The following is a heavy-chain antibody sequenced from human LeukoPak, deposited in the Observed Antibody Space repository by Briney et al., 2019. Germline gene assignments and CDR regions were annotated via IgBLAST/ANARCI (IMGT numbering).Heavy chain of an antibody. CDR1: GFTFSHYG. Sequence: GGSLRLSCAASGFTFSHYGMHWVRQAPGKGLEWVALIWYDGSQKYYADSVKGRFAISRANAKNTLYLQMNSLTAEDTAVYFCARVAVGVTRIFDYWGQGTLVTVSS. D-gene: IGHD1-26*01. CDR3: ARVAVGVTRIFDY. V-gene: IGHV3-33*01. CDR2: IWYDGSQK. J-gene: IGHJ4*02.